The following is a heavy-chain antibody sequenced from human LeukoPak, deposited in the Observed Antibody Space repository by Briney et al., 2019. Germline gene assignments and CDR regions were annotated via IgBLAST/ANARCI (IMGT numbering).Heavy chain of an antibody. V-gene: IGHV3-7*01. CDR1: GFTFSSYW. CDR2: IKQDGSEK. J-gene: IGHJ4*02. CDR3: ARDRAFYYPMEVDY. Sequence: GGSLRLSCAASGFTFSSYWMSWVRQAPGKGLEWVANIKQDGSEKYYVDSVKGRFTISRDNAKNSLYLQMNSLRAEDTAVYYCARDRAFYYPMEVDYWGQGTLVTVSS. D-gene: IGHD3-22*01.